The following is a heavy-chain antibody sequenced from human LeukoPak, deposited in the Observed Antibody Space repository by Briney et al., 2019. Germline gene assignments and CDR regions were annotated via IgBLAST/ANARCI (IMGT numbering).Heavy chain of an antibody. CDR2: IIPILGIA. J-gene: IGHJ4*02. CDR3: AREVVVTYYFDY. Sequence: SVKVSCKASGGTFSSYAISWVRQAPGQGLEWMGRIIPILGIANYAQEFQGRVTITADKSTSTAYMELSSLRSEDTAVYYCAREVVVTYYFDYWGQGTLVTVSS. D-gene: IGHD2-21*02. CDR1: GGTFSSYA. V-gene: IGHV1-69*04.